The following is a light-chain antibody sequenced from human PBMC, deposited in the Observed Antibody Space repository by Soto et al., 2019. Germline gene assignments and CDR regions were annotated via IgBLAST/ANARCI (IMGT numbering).Light chain of an antibody. V-gene: IGKV1-39*01. CDR3: QQSYSTPPMVT. CDR2: GAS. Sequence: DIQMTQSPSSLSASVGDRVTITCRASQSISTYLNWYQQKPGKAPKLLIYGASNLQSGVPSRFSGGGSGTDCTLTISSLQPEDFATYHCQQSYSTPPMVTFGQGTNLEIK. CDR1: QSISTY. J-gene: IGKJ2*01.